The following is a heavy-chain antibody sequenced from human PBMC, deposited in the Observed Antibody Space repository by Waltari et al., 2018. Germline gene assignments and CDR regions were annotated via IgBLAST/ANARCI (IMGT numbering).Heavy chain of an antibody. D-gene: IGHD1-20*01. CDR2: IYHSGRT. CDR1: GYSISSGYY. Sequence: QVQLQESGPGLLKPSETLSLTCAVSGYSISSGYYWGWIRQPPGKGLEGIGSIYHSGRTLDNPVLKSRVTISVDTSKNQFSLKLSSVTAADTAVYYCARDTPAPRITGATSVDYWGQGTLVTVSS. V-gene: IGHV4-38-2*02. CDR3: ARDTPAPRITGATSVDY. J-gene: IGHJ4*02.